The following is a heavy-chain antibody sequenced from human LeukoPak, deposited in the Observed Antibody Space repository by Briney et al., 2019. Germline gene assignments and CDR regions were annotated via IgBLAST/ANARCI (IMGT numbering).Heavy chain of an antibody. CDR2: IYTSGST. V-gene: IGHV4-4*07. CDR3: ASDPITMVRGVIIPP. CDR1: GGSISSYY. J-gene: IGHJ5*02. D-gene: IGHD3-10*01. Sequence: PSETLSPTCTVSGGSISSYYWSWIRQPAGKGLEWIGRIYTSGSTNYNPSLKSRVTMSVDTSKNQFSLKLSSVTAADTAVYYCASDPITMVRGVIIPPWGQGTLVTVSS.